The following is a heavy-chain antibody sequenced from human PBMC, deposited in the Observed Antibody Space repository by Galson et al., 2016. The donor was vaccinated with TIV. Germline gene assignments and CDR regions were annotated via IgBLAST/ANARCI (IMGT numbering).Heavy chain of an antibody. CDR1: GFTFSSYG. CDR2: TSYDGSYK. V-gene: IGHV3-30*03. CDR3: ARTGANTLYSGGYGDDDGFDF. D-gene: IGHD1-26*01. J-gene: IGHJ3*01. Sequence: SLRLSCAASGFTFSSYGMHWVRQAPGKGLEWVAVTSYDGSYKFYADSVKGRFTSSRDDSENTLNLQMNTLRAEDTAVYYCARTGANTLYSGGYGDDDGFDFWGQGTMVTVSS.